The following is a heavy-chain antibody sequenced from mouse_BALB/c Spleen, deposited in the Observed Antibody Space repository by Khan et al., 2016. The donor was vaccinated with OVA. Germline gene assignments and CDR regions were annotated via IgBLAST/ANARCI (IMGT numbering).Heavy chain of an antibody. CDR2: IDPYDSET. Sequence: QVRLQQSGAELVRPGASVKLSCEASGYTFTSYWMNWVKQSPEQGFEWIGRIDPYDSETHYNQNFKDKAILTVDKSSSTAYMQLSSLTSEDSAVYFCARNPFAYGGQGTLVTGSA. J-gene: IGHJ3*01. V-gene: IGHV1-52*01. CDR3: ARNPFAY. CDR1: GYTFTSYW.